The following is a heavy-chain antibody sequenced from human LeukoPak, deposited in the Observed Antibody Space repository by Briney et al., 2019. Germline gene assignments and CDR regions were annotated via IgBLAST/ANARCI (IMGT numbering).Heavy chain of an antibody. V-gene: IGHV1-2*02. J-gene: IGHJ5*02. CDR1: GYTFTGYY. CDR2: INPNSGGT. CDR3: AREYCSTSNCAARWFDP. D-gene: IGHD2-2*01. Sequence: ASVKVSCKASGYTFTGYYMHWVRQAPGQGLERMGWINPNSGGTNYAQKFQGRVTMTRDTFISTAYMELSRLTSDDTAMYYCAREYCSTSNCAARWFDPWGQGTLVTVSS.